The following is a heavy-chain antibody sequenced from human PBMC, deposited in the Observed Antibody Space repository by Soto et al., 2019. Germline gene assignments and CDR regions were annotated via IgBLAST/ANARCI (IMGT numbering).Heavy chain of an antibody. CDR3: AGDGVRNGAYNGWLDP. CDR2: IKQDGREK. Sequence: GGSLRLSCAASGFSFSSYWMTWVRQAPGKGLEWVANIKQDGREKYYVASVKGRFTISRDNGKNLLFLQMDSLTPDDTAVYYCAGDGVRNGAYNGWLDPWGQGTLVTVSS. D-gene: IGHD3-16*01. CDR1: GFSFSSYW. V-gene: IGHV3-7*03. J-gene: IGHJ5*02.